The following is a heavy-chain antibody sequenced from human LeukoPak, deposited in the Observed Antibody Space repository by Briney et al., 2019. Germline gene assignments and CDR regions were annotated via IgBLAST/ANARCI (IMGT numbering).Heavy chain of an antibody. Sequence: SETLSLTCTVSGGSISSYYWSWIRQPPGKGLEWIGYIYYSGSTNYNPSLKSRVTIPVDTSKNQFSLKVSSVTAADTAVYYCARGGGYCSGGGCYHFDYWGQGTLVTVSS. CDR1: GGSISSYY. J-gene: IGHJ4*02. V-gene: IGHV4-59*13. CDR2: IYYSGST. CDR3: ARGGGYCSGGGCYHFDY. D-gene: IGHD2-15*01.